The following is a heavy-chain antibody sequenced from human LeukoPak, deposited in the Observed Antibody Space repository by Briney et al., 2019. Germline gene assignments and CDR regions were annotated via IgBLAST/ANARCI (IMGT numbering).Heavy chain of an antibody. J-gene: IGHJ3*02. V-gene: IGHV1-2*06. CDR3: ARXWVLSDGSGSYFILFDX. CDR2: INPNSGGT. D-gene: IGHD3-10*01. Sequence: ASVKVSCKASGYTFTGYYMHWVRQAPGQGLEWMGRINPNSGGTNYAQKFQGRVTMTRDTSISTAYMELSRLRSDDTAVYYCARXWVLSDGSGSYFILFDXXGQGXMVTV. CDR1: GYTFTGYY.